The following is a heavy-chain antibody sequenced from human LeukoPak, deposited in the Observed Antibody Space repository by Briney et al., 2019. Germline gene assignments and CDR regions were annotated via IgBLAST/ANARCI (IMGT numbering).Heavy chain of an antibody. CDR1: GYSISSGYY. J-gene: IGHJ4*02. D-gene: IGHD5-12*01. CDR3: ASTHYSGSLDY. V-gene: IGHV4-38-2*02. Sequence: SETLSLTCTVSGYSISSGYYWGWIRQPPGKGLEWIGSIYHSGSTYYNPSLKSRVTISVDTSKNQFSLKLSSVTAADTAVYYCASTHYSGSLDYWGQGTLVSVSS. CDR2: IYHSGST.